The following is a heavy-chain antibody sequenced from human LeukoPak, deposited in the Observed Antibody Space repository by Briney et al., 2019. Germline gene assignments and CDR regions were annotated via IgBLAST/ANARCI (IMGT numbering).Heavy chain of an antibody. CDR1: GFTFSGFW. D-gene: IGHD2-2*01. Sequence: GGSLRLSCAASGFTFSGFWMHWVRQAPGKGLEWVAFIRYDGSNKYYADSVKGRFTISRDNSKNTLYPQMNSLRAEDTAVYYCAKEVPIVVVPAAVPNWFDPWGQGTLVTISS. J-gene: IGHJ5*02. CDR2: IRYDGSNK. V-gene: IGHV3-30*02. CDR3: AKEVPIVVVPAAVPNWFDP.